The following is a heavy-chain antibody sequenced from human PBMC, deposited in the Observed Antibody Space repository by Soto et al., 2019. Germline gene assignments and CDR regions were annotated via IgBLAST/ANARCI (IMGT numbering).Heavy chain of an antibody. CDR2: MSDSGRGT. V-gene: IGHV3-23*01. D-gene: IGHD1-1*01. Sequence: GGSLRLSCATSGFTFAKYAMNWVRQVPGKGLEWVSGMSDSGRGTYYAGSVKGRFTVSTDNSKNTLYLQMNSLRAEDTAVYYCAKEQLERRFGLDIWGQGTMVTVSS. CDR1: GFTFAKYA. CDR3: AKEQLERRFGLDI. J-gene: IGHJ3*02.